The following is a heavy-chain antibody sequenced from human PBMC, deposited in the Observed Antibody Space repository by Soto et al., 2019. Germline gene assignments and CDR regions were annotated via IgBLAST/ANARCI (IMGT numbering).Heavy chain of an antibody. CDR2: GYATGTS. CDR1: GGSISKFY. D-gene: IGHD4-17*01. CDR3: FRDGLTPLRACFDP. J-gene: IGHJ5*01. V-gene: IGHV4-4*07. Sequence: SETLSLTCSVSGGSISKFYWSWFLQPAGKGLEWMVRGYATGTSDYNPPLRSRIAMSVDISKKTFSLRMRTVTAADTGAVYCFRDGLTPLRACFDPWGQGILVTVSS.